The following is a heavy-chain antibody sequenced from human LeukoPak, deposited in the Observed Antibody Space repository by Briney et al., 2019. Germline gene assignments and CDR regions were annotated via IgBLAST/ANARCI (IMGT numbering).Heavy chain of an antibody. CDR1: GFTFSGFS. CDR3: VRDLNWAFDS. D-gene: IGHD7-27*01. CDR2: IRGSGSDM. J-gene: IGHJ4*02. Sequence: GGSLRLSCAASGFTFSGFSLNWVRQAPGKGPEWISNIRGSGSDMYYAASVKGRFTISRDSATNSLYLQMNNLKVDDTAVYFCVRDLNWAFDSWGQGTLVTVSS. V-gene: IGHV3-48*01.